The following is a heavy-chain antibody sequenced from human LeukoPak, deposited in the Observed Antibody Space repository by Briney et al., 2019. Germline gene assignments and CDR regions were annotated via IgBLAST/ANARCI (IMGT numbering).Heavy chain of an antibody. CDR1: GFIFTDYG. J-gene: IGHJ4*02. D-gene: IGHD4-17*01. CDR3: ANAPYGDWSFDF. Sequence: GGSLRLSCAASGFIFTDYGMHWVRQAPGKGLEWLTFIRYDGSDKYYADSVKGRFTISRDNSKNTLYLQMDSLRAEDTAVYYCANAPYGDWSFDFWGQGTLVTVSS. V-gene: IGHV3-30*02. CDR2: IRYDGSDK.